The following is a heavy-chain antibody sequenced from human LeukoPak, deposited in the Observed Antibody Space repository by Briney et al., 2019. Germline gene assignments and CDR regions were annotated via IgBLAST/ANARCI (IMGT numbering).Heavy chain of an antibody. Sequence: ASVKVSCKASGYTFTSYGISWVRQAPGQGLEWMGWISAYNGNTNYAQKLQGRVTMTTDTSTSTAYMELRSLRSDDTAVYYCARGLYQLSYYYYYYMDVWGKGTTVTVSS. CDR3: ARGLYQLSYYYYYYMDV. V-gene: IGHV1-18*01. CDR1: GYTFTSYG. D-gene: IGHD2-2*01. J-gene: IGHJ6*03. CDR2: ISAYNGNT.